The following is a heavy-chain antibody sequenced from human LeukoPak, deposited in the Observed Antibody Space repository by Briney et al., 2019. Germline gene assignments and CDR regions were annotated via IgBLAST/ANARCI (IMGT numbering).Heavy chain of an antibody. CDR3: ARGGLAFSPAGWFGP. CDR1: GGSVSSNTAG. Sequence: SQTLSLTCAISGGSVSSNTAGWSWIRQSPSRGLEWLGRTYYRSRWYYDYSVSVISRITINPDTSKNQFSLQLNSVTPEDTAVYYCARGGLAFSPAGWFGPWAQGILVTVSS. V-gene: IGHV6-1*01. J-gene: IGHJ5*02. CDR2: TYYRSRWYY. D-gene: IGHD2-2*01.